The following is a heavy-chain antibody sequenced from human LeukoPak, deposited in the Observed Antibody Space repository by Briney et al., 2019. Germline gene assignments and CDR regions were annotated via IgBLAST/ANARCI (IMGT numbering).Heavy chain of an antibody. V-gene: IGHV1-8*01. CDR2: MNPNSGNT. CDR1: GYTFISYD. D-gene: IGHD3-22*01. CDR3: ARGSGGDSSGYKFDY. J-gene: IGHJ4*02. Sequence: ASVKVSCRASGYTFISYDINWVRQATGQGLEWMGWMNPNSGNTGYAQKFQGRGTMTRNTSISTAYMELSSLRSDDTAVYYCARGSGGDSSGYKFDYWGQGTLVSVSS.